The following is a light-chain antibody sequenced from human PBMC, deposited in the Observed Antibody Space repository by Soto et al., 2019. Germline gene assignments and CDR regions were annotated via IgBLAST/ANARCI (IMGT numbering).Light chain of an antibody. CDR1: QSVSNY. CDR2: DAS. J-gene: IGKJ3*01. V-gene: IGKV3-11*01. CDR3: QQRANWPPLT. Sequence: EIVLTQSPATLSLSPGERATLSCRASQSVSNYLAWYQQKPGQAPRLLIYDASNRATGIPVRFSGSGSGTDFTLTTSSLEPEDFAVYYCQQRANWPPLTFGPGTKVDVK.